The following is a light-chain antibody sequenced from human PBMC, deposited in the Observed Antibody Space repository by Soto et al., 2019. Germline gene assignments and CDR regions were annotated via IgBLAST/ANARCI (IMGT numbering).Light chain of an antibody. CDR3: SSFTSSSTYV. CDR2: EVS. CDR1: SSDVGSYNR. Sequence: QSVLTQPPSVSGSPGQSVAISCTGTSSDVGSYNRVAWYQQPPGTAPKLMIYEVSNRPSGVPDRFSGSKSGNTASLTISGLQAEDEADYYCSSFTSSSTYVFGPGTKVTFL. J-gene: IGLJ1*01. V-gene: IGLV2-18*02.